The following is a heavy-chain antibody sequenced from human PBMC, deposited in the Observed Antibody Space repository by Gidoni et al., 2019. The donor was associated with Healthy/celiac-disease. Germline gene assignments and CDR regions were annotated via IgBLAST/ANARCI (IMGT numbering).Heavy chain of an antibody. CDR2: IYYSGST. V-gene: IGHV4-61*01. CDR3: ARKYSSGGGRFDP. D-gene: IGHD6-19*01. Sequence: QVQLQESGPGLVKPSETLSLTCTVSGGSVRSGSYYWRWIRQPPGKGLEWIGYIYYSGSTNYNPSHKSRVTISVDTTKNQFSLKLSSVTAADTAVYYCARKYSSGGGRFDPWGQGTLVTVSS. CDR1: GGSVRSGSYY. J-gene: IGHJ5*02.